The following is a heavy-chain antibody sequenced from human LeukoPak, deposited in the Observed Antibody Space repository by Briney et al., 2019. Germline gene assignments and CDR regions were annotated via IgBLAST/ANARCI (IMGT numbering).Heavy chain of an antibody. V-gene: IGHV1-46*01. D-gene: IGHD1-26*01. J-gene: IGHJ5*02. CDR3: ARDNSVGETAWWFDP. CDR2: INPSGSSA. Sequence: PGASVTVSCKASGYTFTSYAMNWVRQAPGQGLEWMGFINPSGSSAAYAQKFQGRLTMTRDMFTSTDYMELTSLTSDDTAVYYCARDNSVGETAWWFDPWGQGTLVTVSS. CDR1: GYTFTSYA.